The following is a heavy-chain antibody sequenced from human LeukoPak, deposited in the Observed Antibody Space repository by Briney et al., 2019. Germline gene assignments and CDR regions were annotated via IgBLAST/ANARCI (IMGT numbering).Heavy chain of an antibody. CDR2: ITWNGAST. V-gene: IGHV3-20*04. CDR3: ADSNYWYPIDY. J-gene: IGHJ4*02. CDR1: GFTFDDYG. Sequence: GGSLRLSCAASGFTFDDYGMSWVRQAPGKGLEWVTGITWNGASTGFADSVKGRFTISRDNAKNSLYLGMSSLRAEDTAVYFCADSNYWYPIDYWGQGTLVTVSS. D-gene: IGHD4-11*01.